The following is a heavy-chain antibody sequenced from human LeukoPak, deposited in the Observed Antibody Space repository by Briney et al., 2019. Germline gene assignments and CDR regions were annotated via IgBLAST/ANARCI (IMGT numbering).Heavy chain of an antibody. CDR3: ARQTPLYYYMDV. Sequence: SETLSLTCTVSGGSISNYYWSWIRQPPGKGLEWIGYIYYSGSTNYNPSLKSRVTISVDTSKNQFSLKLSSVTAADTAVYYCARQTPLYYYMDVWGKGTTVTVSS. CDR1: GGSISNYY. CDR2: IYYSGST. J-gene: IGHJ6*03. V-gene: IGHV4-59*08.